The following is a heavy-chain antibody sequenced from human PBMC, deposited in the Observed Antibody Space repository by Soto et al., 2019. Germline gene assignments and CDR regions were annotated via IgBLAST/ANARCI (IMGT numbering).Heavy chain of an antibody. Sequence: QVQLVESGGGVVQPGRSLRLSCAASGFTFSSYGMHWVRQAPGKGLEWVAVISYDGSNKYYADSVKGRFTISRDNSKNTLYLQMNSLRAEDTAVYYCAKPNPDYDYIWGSYPSTWGQGTMVTVSS. J-gene: IGHJ3*01. CDR2: ISYDGSNK. CDR3: AKPNPDYDYIWGSYPST. D-gene: IGHD3-16*02. V-gene: IGHV3-30*18. CDR1: GFTFSSYG.